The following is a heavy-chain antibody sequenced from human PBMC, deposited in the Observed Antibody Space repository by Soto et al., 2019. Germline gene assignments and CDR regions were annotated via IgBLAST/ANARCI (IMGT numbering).Heavy chain of an antibody. J-gene: IGHJ4*02. V-gene: IGHV3-30*03. CDR3: AMEGRLTDY. CDR2: ISYDGSNK. CDR1: GLSFSSYG. Sequence: ESGGGVVQPGRSLRLSCAASGLSFSSYGMHWVRQAPGKGLEWVAVISYDGSNKYYADSVKGRFTISRDNSKNTLYLQMNSLRVADTAVYYCAMEGRLTDYWGQGTLVTVSS. D-gene: IGHD6-25*01.